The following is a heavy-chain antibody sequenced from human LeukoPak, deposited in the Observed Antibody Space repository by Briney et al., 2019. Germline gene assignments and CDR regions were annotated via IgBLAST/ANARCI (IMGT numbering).Heavy chain of an antibody. CDR3: ARGYYFGY. CDR1: GGSISSGSYY. J-gene: IGHJ4*02. CDR2: IYTSGST. Sequence: PSQTLSLTCTVSGGSISSGSYYWSWIRQPAGKGLEWIGRIYTSGSTNYNPSLKSRVTISVDTSKNQFSLKLSSVTAADTAVYYCARGYYFGYWGQGTLVTVSS. V-gene: IGHV4-61*02.